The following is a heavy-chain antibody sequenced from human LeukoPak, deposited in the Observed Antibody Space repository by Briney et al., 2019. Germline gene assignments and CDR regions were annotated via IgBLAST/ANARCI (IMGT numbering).Heavy chain of an antibody. D-gene: IGHD3-10*01. J-gene: IGHJ1*01. CDR2: MNPNSGNT. V-gene: IGHV1-8*01. CDR3: ARGPAGSEIILGYFQH. Sequence: ASVKVSCKASGYTFTSYDINWVRQATGQGLEWMGWMNPNSGNTGYAQKFQGRVTMTRNTSISTAYMELSSLRSGDTAVYYCARGPAGSEIILGYFQHWGQGALVTVSS. CDR1: GYTFTSYD.